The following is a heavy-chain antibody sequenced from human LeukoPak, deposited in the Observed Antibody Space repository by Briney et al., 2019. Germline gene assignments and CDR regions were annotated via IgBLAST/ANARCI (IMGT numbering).Heavy chain of an antibody. CDR3: APCVDTAMVSWPY. Sequence: GGSLRLSCAASGFTFSSYWMSWVRQAPGKGLEWVANIKQDGSEKYYVDSVKGRFTISRDNAKNSLYLQMNSLRAEDTAVYYCAPCVDTAMVSWPYWGQGTLVTVSS. CDR2: IKQDGSEK. D-gene: IGHD5-18*01. CDR1: GFTFSSYW. V-gene: IGHV3-7*01. J-gene: IGHJ4*02.